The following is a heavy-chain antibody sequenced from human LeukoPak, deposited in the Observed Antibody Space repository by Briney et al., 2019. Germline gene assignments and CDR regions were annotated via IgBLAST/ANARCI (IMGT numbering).Heavy chain of an antibody. CDR1: GFTFSRYW. J-gene: IGHJ5*02. CDR3: ARTYDRSTYGVHYFDP. Sequence: GGSLRLSCAASGFTFSRYWMSWVRQAPGKGLEWVSSINKDGSEKFHADSATGRFTISRDNAKNSLFLQMNTLGAEDAAVYYCARTYDRSTYGVHYFDPWGQGTLVTVSS. V-gene: IGHV3-7*01. D-gene: IGHD3-22*01. CDR2: INKDGSEK.